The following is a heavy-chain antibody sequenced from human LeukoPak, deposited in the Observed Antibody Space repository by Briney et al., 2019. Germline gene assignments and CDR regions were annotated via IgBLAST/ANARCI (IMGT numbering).Heavy chain of an antibody. Sequence: GASVKVSCKASGYTFTSYAMHWVRQAPGQRLEWMGWINAGNGNTKYSQKFQSRVTITRDTSASTAYMELSSLRSEDTAVYYCARAYYYGSGSYYFDYWGQGTLVTVSS. CDR3: ARAYYYGSGSYYFDY. CDR2: INAGNGNT. J-gene: IGHJ4*02. V-gene: IGHV1-3*01. CDR1: GYTFTSYA. D-gene: IGHD3-10*01.